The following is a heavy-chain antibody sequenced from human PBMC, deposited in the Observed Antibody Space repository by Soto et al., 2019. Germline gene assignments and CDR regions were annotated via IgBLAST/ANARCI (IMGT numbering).Heavy chain of an antibody. V-gene: IGHV4-30-2*01. CDR3: ARGAGGLRYFDWLSEESYYFDY. CDR2: IYHSGST. J-gene: IGHJ4*02. D-gene: IGHD3-9*01. CDR1: GGSISSGGYS. Sequence: ASETLSLTCAVSGGSISSGGYSWSWIRQPPGKGLEWIGYIYHSGSTYYNPSPKSRVTISVDRSKNQFSLKLSSVTAADTAVYYCARGAGGLRYFDWLSEESYYFDYLGQGTLVTV.